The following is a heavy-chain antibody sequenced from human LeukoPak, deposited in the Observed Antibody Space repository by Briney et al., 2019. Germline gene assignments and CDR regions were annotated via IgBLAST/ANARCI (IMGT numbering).Heavy chain of an antibody. CDR3: AQRGRGAAAAFDY. J-gene: IGHJ4*02. CDR1: GYTFSIYA. V-gene: IGHV3-23*01. D-gene: IGHD6-13*01. Sequence: GGSLRLSCAASGYTFSIYAMSWVRHAAGKGLEWVSAVSGSGGSTYYADSVKGRFTISRDNSKNTLYLQMNSLRAEDTAAYYCAQRGRGAAAAFDYWGQGTLVTVSS. CDR2: VSGSGGST.